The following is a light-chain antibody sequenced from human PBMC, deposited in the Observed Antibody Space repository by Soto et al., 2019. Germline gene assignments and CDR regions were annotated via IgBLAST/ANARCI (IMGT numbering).Light chain of an antibody. CDR3: QSYDSSLISLI. V-gene: IGLV2-23*02. Sequence: QSVLTQPASVSGSPGQSITISCTGTTSDVGSYNLVSWYQQHPGKAPKLIIYEVSERPSGVSTRFSGSKSGNVASLTISGLQAEDEAEYYCQSYDSSLISLIFGPGTKLTVL. CDR2: EVS. CDR1: TSDVGSYNL. J-gene: IGLJ1*01.